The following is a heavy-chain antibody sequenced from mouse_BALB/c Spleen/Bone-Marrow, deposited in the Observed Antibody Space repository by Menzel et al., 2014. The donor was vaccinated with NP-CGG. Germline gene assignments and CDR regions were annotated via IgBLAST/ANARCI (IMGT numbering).Heavy chain of an antibody. V-gene: IGHV1-67*01. Sequence: QVQLQQPGAELVRPGVSVKISCKGSGYTFTDYAVHWVKQSHTKSLEWIGLISSYYGDATYNQKFKGKATMTVDKSSSTAFLELARLTSEDSAIYYCARSAKVWNAMDYWGQGTSVTVSS. CDR2: ISSYYGDA. D-gene: IGHD2-10*02. J-gene: IGHJ4*01. CDR1: GYTFTDYA. CDR3: ARSAKVWNAMDY.